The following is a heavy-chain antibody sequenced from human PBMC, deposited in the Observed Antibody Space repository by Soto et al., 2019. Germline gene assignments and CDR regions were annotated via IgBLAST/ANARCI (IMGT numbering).Heavy chain of an antibody. CDR1: GGTFSSYA. CDR2: IIPMFPTA. D-gene: IGHD3-22*01. J-gene: IGHJ1*01. V-gene: IGHV1-69*01. CDR3: ARDKEYYYDSSGYYGVYFQH. Sequence: QVQLVQSGAEVKKPGSSVKVSCKASGGTFSSYAISWVRQAPGQGLEWMGGIIPMFPTANYAQKFQGRGTMTADASTSTAYMELSSLRSEDTAVYYCARDKEYYYDSSGYYGVYFQHWGQGTLVPVSS.